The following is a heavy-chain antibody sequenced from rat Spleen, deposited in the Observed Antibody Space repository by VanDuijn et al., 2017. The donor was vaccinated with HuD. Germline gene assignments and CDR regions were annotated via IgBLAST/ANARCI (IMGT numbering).Heavy chain of an antibody. CDR2: MWSDGDT. J-gene: IGHJ4*01. Sequence: VQLKESGPGQVQPSQTLSLTCTASGFSLTDYSVHWVRQPPGKGLEWLGVMWSDGDTSYNSPLTSRLSISRDTSKSQVFLKMSSLQSEDTATYYCARAHMDAWGQGASVTVST. CDR1: GFSLTDYS. V-gene: IGHV2S63*01. CDR3: ARAHMDA.